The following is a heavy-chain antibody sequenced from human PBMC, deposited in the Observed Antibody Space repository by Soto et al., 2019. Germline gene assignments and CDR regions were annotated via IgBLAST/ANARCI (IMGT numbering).Heavy chain of an antibody. D-gene: IGHD3-22*01. CDR2: ISYEGSNK. J-gene: IGHJ4*02. Sequence: QVQLVESGGGVVQPGRSLRLSCAASGFTFSYYAMHWVRQAPGKGLEWVAVISYEGSNKYYVDSVTGRFTISRDNSKNPLYLQMNSLTPEDTAVYYCTRPTLLYDSRGYYYDFWGQGTLVTVSS. CDR3: TRPTLLYDSRGYYYDF. CDR1: GFTFSYYA. V-gene: IGHV3-30-3*01.